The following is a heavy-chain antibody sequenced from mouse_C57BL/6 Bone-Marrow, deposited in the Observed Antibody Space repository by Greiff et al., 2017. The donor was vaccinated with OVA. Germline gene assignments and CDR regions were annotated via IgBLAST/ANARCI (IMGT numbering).Heavy chain of an antibody. CDR1: GFTFSSYG. J-gene: IGHJ2*01. CDR2: ISSGGSYT. Sequence: EVQGVESGGDLVKPGGSLKLSCAASGFTFSSYGMSWVRQTPDKRLEWVATISSGGSYTYYPDSVKGRFTISRDNAKNTLFLQMTSLRSEDTAMYYCARKDLDGYLYYFDYWGQGTTLTVSS. D-gene: IGHD2-3*01. CDR3: ARKDLDGYLYYFDY. V-gene: IGHV5-6*01.